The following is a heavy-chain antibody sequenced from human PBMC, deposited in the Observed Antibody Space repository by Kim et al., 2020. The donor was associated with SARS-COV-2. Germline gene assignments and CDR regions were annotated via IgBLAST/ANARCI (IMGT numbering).Heavy chain of an antibody. CDR1: GFTFDDYA. V-gene: IGHV3-9*01. J-gene: IGHJ4*02. Sequence: GGSLRLSCAASGFTFDDYAMHWVRQAPGKGLEWVSGISWNSGSIGYADSVKGRFTISRDNAKNSLYLQMNSLRAEDTALYYCAKGRRMGELSIVPDYWGQGTLVTVSS. D-gene: IGHD3-16*02. CDR3: AKGRRMGELSIVPDY. CDR2: ISWNSGSI.